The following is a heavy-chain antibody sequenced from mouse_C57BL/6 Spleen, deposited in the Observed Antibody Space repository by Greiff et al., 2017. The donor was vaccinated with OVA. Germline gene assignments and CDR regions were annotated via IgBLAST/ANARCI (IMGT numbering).Heavy chain of an antibody. J-gene: IGHJ2*01. CDR1: GYAFSSYW. CDR2: IYPGDGDT. Sequence: VQLQQSGAELVKPGASVKISCKASGYAFSSYWMNWVKQRPGKGLEWIGQIYPGDGDTNYNGKFKGKATLTADKSSSTAYMQLSSLTSEDSAVYFCARQTTVVARDYFDYWGQGTTLTVSS. V-gene: IGHV1-80*01. CDR3: ARQTTVVARDYFDY. D-gene: IGHD1-1*01.